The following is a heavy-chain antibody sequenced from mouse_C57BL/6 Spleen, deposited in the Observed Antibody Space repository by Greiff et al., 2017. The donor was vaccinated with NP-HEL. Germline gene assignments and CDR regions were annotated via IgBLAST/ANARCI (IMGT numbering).Heavy chain of an antibody. J-gene: IGHJ4*01. V-gene: IGHV1-26*01. CDR3: ARSGLLRQGYAMDY. D-gene: IGHD2-12*01. Sequence: EVQLQQSGPELVKPGASVKISCKASGYTFTDYYMNWVKQSHGKSLEWIGDINPNNGGTSYNQKFKGKATLTVDKSSSTAYMELRSLTSEDSAVYYCARSGLLRQGYAMDYWGQGTSVTVSS. CDR2: INPNNGGT. CDR1: GYTFTDYY.